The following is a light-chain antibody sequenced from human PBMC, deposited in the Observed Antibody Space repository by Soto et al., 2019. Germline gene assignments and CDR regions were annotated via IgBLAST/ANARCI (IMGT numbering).Light chain of an antibody. V-gene: IGKV3-20*01. CDR2: GAS. CDR1: QSVSSNY. J-gene: IGKJ3*01. CDR3: QQYGSSTGFT. Sequence: EIVLTQSPGTLSLSPGERATLSCRASQSVSSNYLAWYQQKPGQAPRLLIYGASGRATGIPDRFSGSGSGTDFTLTISRLEPEDFAVYYCQQYGSSTGFTFGPGPKVDIK.